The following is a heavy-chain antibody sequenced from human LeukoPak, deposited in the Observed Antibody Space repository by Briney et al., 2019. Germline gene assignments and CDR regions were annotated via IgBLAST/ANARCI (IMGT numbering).Heavy chain of an antibody. CDR3: AKEPNKLGYCSSTSCYDQYFDY. CDR1: GFALSGYW. V-gene: IGHV3-23*01. D-gene: IGHD2-2*01. CDR2: ISGSGGST. Sequence: GGSLRLSCAASGFALSGYWMHWVRQAPGKGLEWVSAISGSGGSTYYADSVKGRFTISRDNSKNTLYLQMNSLRAEDTAVYYCAKEPNKLGYCSSTSCYDQYFDYWGQGTLVTVSS. J-gene: IGHJ4*02.